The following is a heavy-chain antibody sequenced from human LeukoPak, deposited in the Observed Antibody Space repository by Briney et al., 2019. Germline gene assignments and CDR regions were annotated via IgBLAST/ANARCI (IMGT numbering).Heavy chain of an antibody. CDR1: GYTFTGYY. Sequence: GASLKVSCKASGYTFTGYYMYWVRQAPGQGLEWVGWINPNSGGTNYAQTFQGRVTMTRDTSTSTAYMELSRLRSDDTAVYYCARDLSSVVAYPRWWFDPWGQGTLVTVSS. D-gene: IGHD2-15*01. CDR3: ARDLSSVVAYPRWWFDP. J-gene: IGHJ5*02. CDR2: INPNSGGT. V-gene: IGHV1-2*02.